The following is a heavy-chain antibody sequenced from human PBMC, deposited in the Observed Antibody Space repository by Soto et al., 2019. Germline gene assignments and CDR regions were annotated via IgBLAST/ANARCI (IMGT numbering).Heavy chain of an antibody. Sequence: SETLSLTCTVSGGSISSYYWSCIRQPPGKGLEWIGYIYYSGSTNYNPSLKSRVTISVDTSKNQFSLKLSSVTAADTAVYYCASGATRGYSYERLDYWGQGTLVTVSS. J-gene: IGHJ4*02. CDR1: GGSISSYY. CDR2: IYYSGST. D-gene: IGHD5-18*01. CDR3: ASGATRGYSYERLDY. V-gene: IGHV4-59*08.